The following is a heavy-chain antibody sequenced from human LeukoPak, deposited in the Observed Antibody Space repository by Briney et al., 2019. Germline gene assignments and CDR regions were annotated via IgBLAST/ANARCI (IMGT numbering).Heavy chain of an antibody. Sequence: PGRSLRLSCAASGFTFSDYALHWVRQAPGKGLEWVAVVSYDGSNIYYAGSVKGRFTISRDNSKNTLYLQMNSLRAEDTAVYYCARDPRAYCSSTSCYAFDYWGQGTLVTVSS. CDR3: ARDPRAYCSSTSCYAFDY. D-gene: IGHD2-2*01. CDR1: GFTFSDYA. J-gene: IGHJ4*02. CDR2: VSYDGSNI. V-gene: IGHV3-30*04.